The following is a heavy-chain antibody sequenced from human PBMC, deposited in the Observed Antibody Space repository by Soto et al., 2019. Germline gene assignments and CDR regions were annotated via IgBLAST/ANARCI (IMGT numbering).Heavy chain of an antibody. CDR3: ARWSSAMDV. V-gene: IGHV3-7*03. D-gene: IGHD2-15*01. CDR2: IAQDGTEI. J-gene: IGHJ6*02. CDR1: GFTFRNYY. Sequence: EVQLVESGGGLVQPGGSLRLSCAASGFTFRNYYMTWVRQAPGKGLEGVAYIAQDGTEIYNVDSVKGRFTISRDNAKNSLYLQMNSLTAEDTALYYCARWSSAMDVWGQGTSVTVSS.